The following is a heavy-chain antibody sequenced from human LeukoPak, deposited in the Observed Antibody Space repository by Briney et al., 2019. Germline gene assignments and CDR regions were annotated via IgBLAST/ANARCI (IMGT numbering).Heavy chain of an antibody. CDR3: ARYVWGSYPTFEDY. D-gene: IGHD3-16*02. CDR1: GGSISSYY. Sequence: NPSETLSLTCSVSGGSISSYYWSWIRQPPGKGLEWIGYISYSGSTNYNPSLKSRVTISVDTSKNQFSLKLSSVTAADTAVYYCARYVWGSYPTFEDYWGQGTLVTVSS. V-gene: IGHV4-59*01. CDR2: ISYSGST. J-gene: IGHJ4*02.